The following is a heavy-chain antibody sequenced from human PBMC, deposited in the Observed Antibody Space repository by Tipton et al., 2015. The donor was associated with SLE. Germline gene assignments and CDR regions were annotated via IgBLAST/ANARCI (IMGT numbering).Heavy chain of an antibody. Sequence: LRLSCTVSGGSIRSGNHYWSWIRQPPGKGLEWIGYIYYSGSTKYNPSLKSRVTISLDTSKNQFSLKLSSVTAADTAVYYCARDHVGDYCAGDCYPSGLLDSWGQGTLVTVSS. CDR3: ARDHVGDYCAGDCYPSGLLDS. V-gene: IGHV4-61*01. J-gene: IGHJ4*02. D-gene: IGHD2-21*01. CDR2: IYYSGST. CDR1: GGSIRSGNHY.